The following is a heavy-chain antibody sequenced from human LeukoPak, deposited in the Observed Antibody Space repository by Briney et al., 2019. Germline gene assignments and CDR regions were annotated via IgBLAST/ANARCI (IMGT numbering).Heavy chain of an antibody. CDR2: ISFDGSDH. CDR3: AKDYDDTAGAGPDS. V-gene: IGHV3-30*18. Sequence: GGSLRLSCAATGFTFSHHGMHWVRQAPGKGLEWVAAISFDGSDHYYADSVKGRFTMSRDNSKNTVCLQMNSLRAEDTAVYYCAKDYDDTAGAGPDSWGQGSLVTVSS. J-gene: IGHJ4*02. D-gene: IGHD5-18*01. CDR1: GFTFSHHG.